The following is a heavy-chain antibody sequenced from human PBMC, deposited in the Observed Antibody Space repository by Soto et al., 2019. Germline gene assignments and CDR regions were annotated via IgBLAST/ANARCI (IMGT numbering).Heavy chain of an antibody. Sequence: TLSLTCTVSGGSISSSSYYWGWIRQPPGKALEWLARIDWDDDKYYSTSLKTRLTISKDTSKNQVVLTMTNMDPVDTATYYCARILDTAMVGFDYWGQGTLVTVSS. CDR2: IDWDDDK. J-gene: IGHJ4*02. CDR1: GGSISSSSYY. D-gene: IGHD5-18*01. V-gene: IGHV2-70*11. CDR3: ARILDTAMVGFDY.